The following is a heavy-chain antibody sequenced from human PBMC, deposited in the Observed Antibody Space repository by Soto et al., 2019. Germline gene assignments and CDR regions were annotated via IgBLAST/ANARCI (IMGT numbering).Heavy chain of an antibody. J-gene: IGHJ6*02. CDR1: GVSFSGYY. CDR3: ARGRRVRGAKYADAYYYYGMDV. D-gene: IGHD3-10*01. CDR2: INHSGST. V-gene: IGHV4-34*01. Sequence: SETLSLTCAVYGVSFSGYYWSWIRQPPGKGLEWIGEINHSGSTNYNPSLKSRVTISVDTSKNQFSLKLSSVTAADTAVYYCARGRRVRGAKYADAYYYYGMDVWGQGTTVTVSS.